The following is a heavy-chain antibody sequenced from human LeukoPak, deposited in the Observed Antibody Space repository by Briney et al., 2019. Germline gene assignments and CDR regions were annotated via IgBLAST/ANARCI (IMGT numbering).Heavy chain of an antibody. J-gene: IGHJ4*02. Sequence: SVKVSCKASGGTFSSYAISWVRQAPGQGLEWMGGIIPIFGTANYAQKFQGRVTITTDESTSTAYMELSSLRSEDTAVYYCARSMNYDSRVSYYFDYWGQGTLVTVSS. V-gene: IGHV1-69*05. CDR3: ARSMNYDSRVSYYFDY. CDR2: IIPIFGTA. CDR1: GGTFSSYA. D-gene: IGHD3-3*01.